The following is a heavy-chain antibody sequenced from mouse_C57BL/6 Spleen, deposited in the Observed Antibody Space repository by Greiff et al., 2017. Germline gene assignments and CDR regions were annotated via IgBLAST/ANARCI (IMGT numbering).Heavy chain of an antibody. CDR3: ARGEYGSSLYAMDY. V-gene: IGHV1-54*01. CDR1: GYALTNYL. J-gene: IGHJ4*01. CDR2: INPGSGGT. D-gene: IGHD1-1*01. Sequence: QVQLQQSGAELVRPGTSVKVSCKASGYALTNYLIEWVKQRPGQGLEWIGVINPGSGGTNYNEKFKGKATLTADKSSSTAYMQRSSLTSEDSAVYFCARGEYGSSLYAMDYWGQGTSVTVSS.